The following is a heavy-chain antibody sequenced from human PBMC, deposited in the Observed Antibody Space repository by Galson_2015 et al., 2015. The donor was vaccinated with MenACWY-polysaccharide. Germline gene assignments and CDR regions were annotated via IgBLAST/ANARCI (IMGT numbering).Heavy chain of an antibody. Sequence: SLRLSCAASGFTFCNYGMHWVRQAPGKGLEWVALIWNDGNNKNYVDSVKGRFTISRDNSKNTLYLQMNSLRAEDTAVYYCARGVQLERKGRGDWFDPWGQGTLVTVSS. V-gene: IGHV3-33*01. D-gene: IGHD1-1*01. J-gene: IGHJ5*02. CDR3: ARGVQLERKGRGDWFDP. CDR1: GFTFCNYG. CDR2: IWNDGNNK.